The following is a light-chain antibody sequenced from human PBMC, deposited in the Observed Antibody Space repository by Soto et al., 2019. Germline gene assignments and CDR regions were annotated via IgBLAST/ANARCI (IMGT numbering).Light chain of an antibody. J-gene: IGKJ1*01. V-gene: IGKV1-5*01. CDR3: QQYWT. CDR1: QSISSW. CDR2: DAP. Sequence: DIQMTQSPSTLSASVGDRVTITCRASQSISSWLAWYQQKPGKAPKLLIYDAPSLESGVPSRFSGSGSGTEFTLTISSLQPDDFATYYCQQYWTFGQGTKVDIK.